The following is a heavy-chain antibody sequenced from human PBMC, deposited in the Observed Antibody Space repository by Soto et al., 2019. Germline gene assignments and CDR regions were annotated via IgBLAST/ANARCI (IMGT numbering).Heavy chain of an antibody. J-gene: IGHJ4*02. V-gene: IGHV3-23*01. D-gene: IGHD3-9*01. CDR2: ISGSGGTT. CDR1: GFTFNDYA. Sequence: GGSLRLSCAASGFTFNDYAMSWVRQAPGEGLEWVSAISGSGGTTYYADFVKGRFTISRDNSKNMLYLQMDSLRAEDTAVYYCARDSILTGRSDYWGQGTLVTVSS. CDR3: ARDSILTGRSDY.